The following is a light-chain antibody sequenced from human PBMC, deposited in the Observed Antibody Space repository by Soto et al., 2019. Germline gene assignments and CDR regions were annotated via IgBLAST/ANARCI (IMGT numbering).Light chain of an antibody. J-gene: IGKJ1*01. V-gene: IGKV3-15*01. CDR1: QSVFSS. CDR3: QQYHNWPA. Sequence: EIMMTQSPATLSVYTGERATLSFRASQSVFSSLAWYQQKPGQAPRLLIYGAATRATGIPARFSGSGSGTEFTLTISSLQSEDFAVYYCQQYHNWPAFGQGTKVDIK. CDR2: GAA.